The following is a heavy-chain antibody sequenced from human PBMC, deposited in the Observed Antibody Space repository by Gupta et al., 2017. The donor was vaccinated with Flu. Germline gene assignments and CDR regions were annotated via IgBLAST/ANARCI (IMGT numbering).Heavy chain of an antibody. D-gene: IGHD4-17*01. CDR1: Y. CDR2: VYYVGST. CDR3: ARSGDYFDY. J-gene: IGHJ4*02. Sequence: YLSWIRRPPGKGLEYIGSVYYVGSTYYNLFLESRVTISIDTSKNQFSLKLSSVTAADTALYYCARSGDYFDYWGQGALVTVSS. V-gene: IGHV4-39*01.